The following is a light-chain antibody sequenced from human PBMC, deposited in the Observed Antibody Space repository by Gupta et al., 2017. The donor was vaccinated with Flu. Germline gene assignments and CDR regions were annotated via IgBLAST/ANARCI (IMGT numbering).Light chain of an antibody. V-gene: IGKV1-39*01. CDR2: AAS. J-gene: IGKJ2*01. CDR1: QSISSY. Sequence: DIQMTPSPSSLSASVGDRVTITCRASQSISSYLNWYQQKPGKAPKLLIYAASSLQSGVPSRFSGSGSGTDFTLTISSLQPEDFATYYCQQNDSTPMYTFGQGTKLEIK. CDR3: QQNDSTPMYT.